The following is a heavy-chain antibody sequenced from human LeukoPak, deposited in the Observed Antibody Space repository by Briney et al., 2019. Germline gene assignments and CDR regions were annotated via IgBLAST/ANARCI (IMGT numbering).Heavy chain of an antibody. V-gene: IGHV3-23*01. CDR2: ISGSGGST. CDR1: GFTFSSYV. Sequence: GGSLRLSCAASGFTFSSYVTNWVRQAPGKGLEWVSGISGSGGSTYYADSVKGRFTISRDNSKNTLYVQMNSLRAEDTAVYYCAKGRAGIDYWGQGTLVIVSS. CDR3: AKGRAGIDY. J-gene: IGHJ4*02. D-gene: IGHD6-19*01.